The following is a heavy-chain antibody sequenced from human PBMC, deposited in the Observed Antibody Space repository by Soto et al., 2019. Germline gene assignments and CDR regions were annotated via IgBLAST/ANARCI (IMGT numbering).Heavy chain of an antibody. J-gene: IGHJ6*02. CDR1: GGSFSGYY. CDR3: AREAYGMDV. V-gene: IGHV4-34*01. CDR2: INHSGST. Sequence: PSETLSLTCAAYGGSFSGYYWSWIRQPPGKGLEWIGEINHSGSTNYDPSLKSRVTISVDTSKNQFSLKLSSVTAADTAVYYCAREAYGMDVWGQGTTVTVSS.